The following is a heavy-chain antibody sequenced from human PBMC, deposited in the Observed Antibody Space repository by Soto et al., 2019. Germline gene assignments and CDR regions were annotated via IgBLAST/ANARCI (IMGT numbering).Heavy chain of an antibody. CDR3: TRDPGIGLDD. D-gene: IGHD1-26*01. CDR1: GFTFSSNG. J-gene: IGHJ4*02. V-gene: IGHV3-30*03. Sequence: QVQLVESGGGVVQPGRSLRLSCAASGFTFSSNGMHWVRQAPGKGLEWVAVISYGGSDKYYADGVKGKFTVSRDNSKNTLYLQMNSLRAGDTGIYYCTRDPGIGLDDWGQGTMVIVSS. CDR2: ISYGGSDK.